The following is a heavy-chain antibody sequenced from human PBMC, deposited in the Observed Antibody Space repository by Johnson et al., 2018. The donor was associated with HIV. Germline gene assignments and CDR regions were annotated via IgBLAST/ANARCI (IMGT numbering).Heavy chain of an antibody. CDR1: GFTFSSYA. CDR2: ISYDGSNI. V-gene: IGHV3-30-3*01. Sequence: VQLVESGGGVVQPGRSLRLSCAASGFTFSSYALHWVRQAPGKGLEWVALISYDGSNIYYADSVKGRFTISRDNSKNTLFLQMSGLTAEDTAVYYCARDAHGYNPYDAFDIWGHGTMVTVSS. J-gene: IGHJ3*02. D-gene: IGHD5-24*01. CDR3: ARDAHGYNPYDAFDI.